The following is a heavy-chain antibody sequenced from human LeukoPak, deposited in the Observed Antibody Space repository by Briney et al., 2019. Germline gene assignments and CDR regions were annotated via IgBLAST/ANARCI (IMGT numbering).Heavy chain of an antibody. V-gene: IGHV4-39*01. CDR3: AVTATPGHYFDY. J-gene: IGHJ4*03. D-gene: IGHD2-15*01. Sequence: PSETLSLTCTVSGGYISTNSYYWGWVRQPPGKGLEWLGSMYYSGTTYYNPSLKSRVTISVDTSKNQFSLKLSSLTAADTAVYYCAVTATPGHYFDYWGQGTMVTVSS. CDR2: MYYSGTT. CDR1: GGYISTNSYY.